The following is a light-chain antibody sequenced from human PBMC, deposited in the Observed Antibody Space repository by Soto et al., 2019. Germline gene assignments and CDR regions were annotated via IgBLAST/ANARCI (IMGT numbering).Light chain of an antibody. J-gene: IGLJ2*01. V-gene: IGLV4-69*01. Sequence: QPVLTQSPSASASLGASVKLTCTLSSGHSSYAIAWHQQQPEKGPRYLMKLSSDGSHSKGDGIPDRFSGSSSGAERYLTISRLGSDDEDDYCYQSWDAGARVVFGGGTQLTVL. CDR1: SGHSSYA. CDR3: QSWDAGARVV. CDR2: LSSDGSH.